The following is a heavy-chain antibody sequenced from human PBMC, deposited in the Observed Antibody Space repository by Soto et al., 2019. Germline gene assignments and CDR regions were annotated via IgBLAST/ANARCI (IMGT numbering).Heavy chain of an antibody. J-gene: IGHJ4*02. CDR1: GGTFSSYA. CDR3: ARDLGYYYDSSGYFG. D-gene: IGHD3-22*01. Sequence: SVKVSCKASGGTFSSYAISWVRQAPGQGLEWMGGIIPIFGTANYAQKFQGRVTITADESTSTAYMKLSSLRSEDTAVYYCARDLGYYYDSSGYFGWGQGTLVTVSS. CDR2: IIPIFGTA. V-gene: IGHV1-69*13.